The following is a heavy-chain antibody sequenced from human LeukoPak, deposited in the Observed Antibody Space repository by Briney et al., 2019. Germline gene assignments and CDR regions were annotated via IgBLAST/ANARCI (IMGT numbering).Heavy chain of an antibody. J-gene: IGHJ4*02. D-gene: IGHD5-24*01. V-gene: IGHV4-39*07. Sequence: SETLSLTCTVSGGSISTSNYYWGWIRQPPGKGLEWIGEINHSGSTNYNPSLKSRVTISVDTSKNQFSLKLSSVTAADTAVYYCARVREMATISRQFDYWGQGTLVTVSP. CDR3: ARVREMATISRQFDY. CDR2: INHSGST. CDR1: GGSISTSNYY.